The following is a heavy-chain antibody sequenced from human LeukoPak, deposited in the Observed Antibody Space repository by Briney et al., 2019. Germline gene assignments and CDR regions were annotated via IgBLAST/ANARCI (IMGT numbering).Heavy chain of an antibody. CDR1: GFTFSIYG. Sequence: GGSLRLSCAASGFTFSIYGMHWVREAPGKGREGVAVVSFDASNKYYADSVKGRFTISRDNSKNTLYLQMNSLRAEDTAVYYCAKDVDPFGSGSYVEGFDYWGQGTLVTVSS. V-gene: IGHV3-30*18. CDR3: AKDVDPFGSGSYVEGFDY. CDR2: VSFDASNK. J-gene: IGHJ4*02. D-gene: IGHD3-10*01.